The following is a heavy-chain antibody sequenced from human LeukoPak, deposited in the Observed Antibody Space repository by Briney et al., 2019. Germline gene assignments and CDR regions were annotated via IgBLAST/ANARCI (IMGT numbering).Heavy chain of an antibody. D-gene: IGHD6-19*01. CDR1: GGSISSSSYY. CDR2: IYYSGST. J-gene: IGHJ5*02. CDR3: ARDRAVAGNNGWFDP. V-gene: IGHV4-39*07. Sequence: SETLSLTCTVSGGSISSSSYYWGWIRQPPGKGLEWIGSIYYSGSTYYNPSLKSRVTISVDTSKNQFSLKLSSVTAEDTAVYYCARDRAVAGNNGWFDPWGQGTLVTVSS.